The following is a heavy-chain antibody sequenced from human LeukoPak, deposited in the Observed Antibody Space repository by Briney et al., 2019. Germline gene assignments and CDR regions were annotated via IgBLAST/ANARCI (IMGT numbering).Heavy chain of an antibody. CDR3: AKDPPTVMANAFHI. Sequence: PGGSLRLSCAASGFTFSSYGMSWVRQAPGKGLEWVSSISGSGGTTYYADSVKGRFTISRDNSKNTPYLQMSSLRADDTAVYSCAKDPPTVMANAFHIWGQGTMVTVS. J-gene: IGHJ3*02. CDR1: GFTFSSYG. V-gene: IGHV3-23*01. CDR2: ISGSGGTT. D-gene: IGHD5-18*01.